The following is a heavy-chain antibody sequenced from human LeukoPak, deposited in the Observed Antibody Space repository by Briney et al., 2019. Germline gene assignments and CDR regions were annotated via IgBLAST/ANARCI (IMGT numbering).Heavy chain of an antibody. CDR1: GDSISSYY. J-gene: IGHJ5*02. D-gene: IGHD6-13*01. Sequence: SETLSLTCTVSGDSISSYYWSWIRQPPGKGLEWIGYIYYSGSTNYNPSLKSRVTISVDTSKNQFSLKLSSVTAADTAVYYCARGYIATSWYSSWFDPWGQGTLVTVSS. CDR2: IYYSGST. V-gene: IGHV4-59*01. CDR3: ARGYIATSWYSSWFDP.